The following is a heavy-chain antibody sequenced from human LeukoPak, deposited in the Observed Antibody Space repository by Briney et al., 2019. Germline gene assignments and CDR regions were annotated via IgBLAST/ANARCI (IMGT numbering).Heavy chain of an antibody. D-gene: IGHD3-22*01. Sequence: PSGGSLRLSCEASGFTFSNYAMSWVRQAPGKGLEWVSGICGHGISIYYADSVKGRFTISRDNSKSTLYLVMNSLRAEDTAVYYCAIPPIVVVTKTRSYEYFQHWGQGTLVTVSS. V-gene: IGHV3-23*01. CDR2: ICGHGISI. J-gene: IGHJ1*01. CDR3: AIPPIVVVTKTRSYEYFQH. CDR1: GFTFSNYA.